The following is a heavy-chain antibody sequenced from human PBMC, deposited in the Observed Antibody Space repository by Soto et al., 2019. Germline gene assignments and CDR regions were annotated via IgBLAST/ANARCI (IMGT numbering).Heavy chain of an antibody. D-gene: IGHD1-20*01. CDR3: ARDRGITGREVGYYYYMDV. V-gene: IGHV3-66*01. CDR1: GLTGINNI. CDR2: VFSGGST. Sequence: GGSLRLSSTVSGLTGINNIMTWVRQATGKGLEWVSIVFSGGSTYYADSVKGRFTISRDNFKNTLYLQMNSLRAEDTAVYYCARDRGITGREVGYYYYMDVWGKGTTVTVSS. J-gene: IGHJ6*03.